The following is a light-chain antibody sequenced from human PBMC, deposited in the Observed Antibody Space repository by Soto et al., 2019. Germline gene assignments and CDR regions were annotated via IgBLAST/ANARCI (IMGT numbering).Light chain of an antibody. CDR2: QDS. CDR3: QAWDSSTVV. J-gene: IGLJ2*01. CDR1: KLGDKY. V-gene: IGLV3-1*01. Sequence: SSELTQPPSVSVSPGQTASITCSGEKLGDKYACWYQQKPGQSPVLVIYQDSKRPSGIPERFSGSNSGNTATLTIRGTQAMDEADYYCQAWDSSTVVFGGGTKLTVL.